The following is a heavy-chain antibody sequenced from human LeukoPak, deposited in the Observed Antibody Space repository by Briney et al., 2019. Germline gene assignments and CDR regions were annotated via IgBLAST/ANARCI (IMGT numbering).Heavy chain of an antibody. J-gene: IGHJ4*02. CDR2: IKQDGSET. V-gene: IGHV3-7*03. D-gene: IGHD5-18*01. Sequence: GGSLRLSCAASGFAFSNYWMNWVRQAPGKGLEWVANIKQDGSETYYVDSVKGRFTISRDNAKNSLYLQMNSLRAEDTAVYYCAKDYSSGDWGQGTLVTVSS. CDR3: AKDYSSGD. CDR1: GFAFSNYW.